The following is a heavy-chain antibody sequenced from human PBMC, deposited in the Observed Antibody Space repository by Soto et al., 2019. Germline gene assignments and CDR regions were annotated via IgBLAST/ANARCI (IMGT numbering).Heavy chain of an antibody. D-gene: IGHD3-22*01. CDR1: GFTFRIYA. V-gene: IGHV3-64D*06. CDR2: ISTNGGST. CDR3: VKGEYYYDSSGYYPFDY. Sequence: SLRLSCSASGFTFRIYAMHWVRQAPGKGLEYVSSISTNGGSTHYADSVKGRFTISRDNSKNTQYLQMSSLRADDTAVYYCVKGEYYYDSSGYYPFDYWGQGTLVTVSS. J-gene: IGHJ4*02.